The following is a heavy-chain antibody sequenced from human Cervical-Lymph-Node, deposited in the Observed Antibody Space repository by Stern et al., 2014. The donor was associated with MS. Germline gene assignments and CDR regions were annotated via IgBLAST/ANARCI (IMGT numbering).Heavy chain of an antibody. CDR3: ASSTSSAHYYYYGMDV. Sequence: QVQLVQSGAEVKKPGASVKVSCKASGYTFTSYDINWVRQATGQGLEWMGWMNPNSGDTGYPQKFQGRVTMTRNTSISTAYMELSSLRSEDTAVYYRASSTSSAHYYYYGMDVWGQGTTVTVSS. D-gene: IGHD6-19*01. CDR1: GYTFTSYD. J-gene: IGHJ6*02. CDR2: MNPNSGDT. V-gene: IGHV1-8*01.